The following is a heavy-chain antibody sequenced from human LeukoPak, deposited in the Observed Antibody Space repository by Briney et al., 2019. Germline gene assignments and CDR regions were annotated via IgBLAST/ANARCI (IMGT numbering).Heavy chain of an antibody. CDR3: ASRYCSGGSCPSDY. J-gene: IGHJ4*02. V-gene: IGHV4-39*01. CDR1: GGSISSSSYY. CDR2: IYYSGST. Sequence: SETLSLTCTVSGGSISSSSYYWGWIRQPQGKGLEWIGSIYYSGSTYYNPSLKSRVTISVDTSKNQFSLKLSSVTAADTAVYYCASRYCSGGSCPSDYWGQGTLVTVSS. D-gene: IGHD2-15*01.